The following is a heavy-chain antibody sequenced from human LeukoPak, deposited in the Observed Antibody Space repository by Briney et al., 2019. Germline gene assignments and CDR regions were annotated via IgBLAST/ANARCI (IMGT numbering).Heavy chain of an antibody. Sequence: SVKVSCKASGYTFTSYGISWVRQAPGQGLEWMGGIIPIFGTANYAQKFQGRVTITADESTSTAYMKLSSLRSEDTAVYYCARDTYYDSSGYPRPFDYWGQGTLVTVSS. V-gene: IGHV1-69*13. CDR3: ARDTYYDSSGYPRPFDY. J-gene: IGHJ4*02. CDR2: IIPIFGTA. CDR1: GYTFTSYG. D-gene: IGHD3-22*01.